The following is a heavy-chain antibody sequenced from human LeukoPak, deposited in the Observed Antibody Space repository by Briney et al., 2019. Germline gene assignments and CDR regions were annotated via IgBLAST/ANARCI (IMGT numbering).Heavy chain of an antibody. Sequence: SETLSLTCAVYGGSFSGYYWSWIRQPPGKGLEWIGEINHSGSTNYNPSLKSRVTISVDTSKNQFSLKLSSVTAADTAVYYCARAVTRGYYYGSGSYPDYYGMDVWGQGTTVTVSS. J-gene: IGHJ6*02. V-gene: IGHV4-34*01. CDR2: INHSGST. CDR3: ARAVTRGYYYGSGSYPDYYGMDV. D-gene: IGHD3-10*01. CDR1: GGSFSGYY.